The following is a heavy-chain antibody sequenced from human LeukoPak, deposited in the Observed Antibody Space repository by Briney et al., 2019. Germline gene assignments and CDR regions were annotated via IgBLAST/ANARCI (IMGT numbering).Heavy chain of an antibody. CDR1: DSSISSNYY. CDR3: ARVYYDFWSSHMTFCNMDV. J-gene: IGHJ6*03. D-gene: IGHD3-3*01. V-gene: IGHV4-38-2*01. Sequence: SETLSLTCAVFDSSISSNYYWAWIRPPPGRGLEWIGIIHHRGSTHFNPSLKSRVSISVDTSRNRFSVRLTSVTAADTAVYYCARVYYDFWSSHMTFCNMDVWGKGTTVTVSS. CDR2: IHHRGST.